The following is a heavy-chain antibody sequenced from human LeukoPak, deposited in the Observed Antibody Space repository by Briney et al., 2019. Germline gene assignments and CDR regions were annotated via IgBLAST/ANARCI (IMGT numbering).Heavy chain of an antibody. D-gene: IGHD4-17*01. Sequence: PSETLSLTCTVSGGSISSYYWSWIRQPPGKGLEWIGYIYYSGSTNYNPSLKSRVTISVDTSKNQFSLKLSSVTAADTAVYYCARQGDYGDYNSGPGVWGQGTTVTVSS. V-gene: IGHV4-59*08. CDR1: GGSISSYY. CDR3: ARQGDYGDYNSGPGV. J-gene: IGHJ6*02. CDR2: IYYSGST.